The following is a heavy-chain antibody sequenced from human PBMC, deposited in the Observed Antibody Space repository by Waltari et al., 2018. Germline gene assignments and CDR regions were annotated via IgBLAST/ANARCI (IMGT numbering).Heavy chain of an antibody. CDR2: IYWNDDK. CDR3: AHSPLYYHGSGSYGGRNYYYYGIDV. V-gene: IGHV2-5*01. Sequence: QITLKESGPTLVKPTQTLTLTCTFSGFSLSTSGVGVGWIRQPPGKALEWLALIYWNDDKRSSPSLKSRRTITKDTSKNQVVLTMTNMDPVDTATYYCAHSPLYYHGSGSYGGRNYYYYGIDVWGQGTTVTVSS. J-gene: IGHJ6*02. D-gene: IGHD3-10*01. CDR1: GFSLSTSGVG.